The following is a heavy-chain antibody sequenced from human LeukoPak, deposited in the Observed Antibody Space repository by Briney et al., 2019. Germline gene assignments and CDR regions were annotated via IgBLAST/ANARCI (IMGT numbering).Heavy chain of an antibody. CDR3: AREDSDYSNYDF. CDR1: GFTFSSYG. D-gene: IGHD4-11*01. J-gene: IGHJ4*02. V-gene: IGHV3-48*04. CDR2: ISGSGSII. Sequence: PGGSLRLSCAASGFTFSSYGMNWVRQAPGKGLEWVSYISGSGSIIYYADPVKGRFTVSRDNAKNSLYLQMNDLRAEDTAVYYCAREDSDYSNYDFWGQGTLVTFSS.